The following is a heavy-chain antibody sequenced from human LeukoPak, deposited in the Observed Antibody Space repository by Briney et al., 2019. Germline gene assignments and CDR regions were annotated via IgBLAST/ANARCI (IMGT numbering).Heavy chain of an antibody. CDR3: ARGGSYSSSWYRTGNFDY. CDR1: GFTFSSYD. D-gene: IGHD6-13*01. V-gene: IGHV3-13*01. CDR2: IGTAGDT. Sequence: GGSLRLSCAASGFTFSSYDMHWVRQATGKGLEWVSAIGTAGDTYYPGSVKGRFTISRENAKNSLYLQMNSLRAGDTAVYYCARGGSYSSSWYRTGNFDYWGQGTLSPSPQ. J-gene: IGHJ4*02.